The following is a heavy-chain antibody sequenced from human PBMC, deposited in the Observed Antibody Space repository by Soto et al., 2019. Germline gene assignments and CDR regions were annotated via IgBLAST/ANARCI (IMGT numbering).Heavy chain of an antibody. Sequence: SETLSLTCAVYGGSFSGYYWTWIRQPPGTGLEWIGEINHSGSTNYNPSLKSRVTMTRDTSISTAYMELSRLRSDDTAVYYCARVGSTIFHFDYWGQGTLVTVS. CDR1: GGSFSGYY. J-gene: IGHJ4*02. D-gene: IGHD3-3*01. CDR3: ARVGSTIFHFDY. V-gene: IGHV4-34*10. CDR2: INHSGST.